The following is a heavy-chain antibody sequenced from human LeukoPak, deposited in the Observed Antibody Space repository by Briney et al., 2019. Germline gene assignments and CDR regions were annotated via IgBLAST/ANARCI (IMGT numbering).Heavy chain of an antibody. J-gene: IGHJ4*02. CDR1: RYTFTSYD. D-gene: IGHD2-2*01. CDR3: ARSGIGTVPGSYFDY. Sequence: AAVKVSCKASRYTFTSYDINWVRQAPGQRLEWMGWLSAGSGYTKYSEKFQGSLTITRDTSASTAYMELSSLTSEDTAVYYCARSGIGTVPGSYFDYWGQGTLVTVSS. V-gene: IGHV1-3*01. CDR2: LSAGSGYT.